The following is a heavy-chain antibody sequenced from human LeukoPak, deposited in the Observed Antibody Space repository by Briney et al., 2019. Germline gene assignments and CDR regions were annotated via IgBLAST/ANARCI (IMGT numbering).Heavy chain of an antibody. CDR3: AKGIYSSGWSYFDY. Sequence: GGSLRLSCAASGFTFSNSAMSWVRQAPGKGLEWVSTLSGSGITTYYADSVKGRFTISRDNSKNTLYLQMNSLRAEDTAVDYCAKGIYSSGWSYFDYWGHGTLVTVSS. V-gene: IGHV3-23*01. D-gene: IGHD6-19*01. J-gene: IGHJ4*01. CDR2: LSGSGITT. CDR1: GFTFSNSA.